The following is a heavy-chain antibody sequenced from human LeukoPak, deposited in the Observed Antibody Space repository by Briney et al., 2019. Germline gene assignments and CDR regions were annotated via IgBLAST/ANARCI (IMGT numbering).Heavy chain of an antibody. CDR1: GFTFSSYA. CDR3: ARTLGGSYYQWFDP. Sequence: GGSLRLSCAASGFTFSSYAISWVRDAPGRGLECVSAISGSGGSTYYADSVKGRFTISRDNSKNTLYLQMNSLRAEDTAVYYCARTLGGSYYQWFDPWGQGTLVTVSS. J-gene: IGHJ5*02. CDR2: ISGSGGST. D-gene: IGHD1-26*01. V-gene: IGHV3-23*01.